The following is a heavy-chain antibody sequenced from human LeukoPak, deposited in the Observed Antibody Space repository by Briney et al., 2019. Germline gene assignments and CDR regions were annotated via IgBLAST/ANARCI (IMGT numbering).Heavy chain of an antibody. J-gene: IGHJ5*02. V-gene: IGHV4-4*07. CDR1: GGSISSY. Sequence: PSETLSLTCTVSGGSISSYWSWIRQSAGKGLEWIGRINTSGSTNYNPSLRSRVTMSVNTSKNQFSLNLTSVTAADTAVYSCAREGGDPRWLDPWGQGTLVTVSS. CDR3: AREGGDPRWLDP. CDR2: INTSGST. D-gene: IGHD6-25*01.